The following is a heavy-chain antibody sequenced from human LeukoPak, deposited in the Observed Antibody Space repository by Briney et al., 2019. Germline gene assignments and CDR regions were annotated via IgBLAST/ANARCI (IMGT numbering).Heavy chain of an antibody. Sequence: PGGSLRLSCAASGFTVSNNYMSWVRQAPGKGLEWVSVIYGGGSTYYADSVKGRFTISRDNSKNALFLQMNSLRAEDTAVYYCARVGPGGDGYNYGYFDYWAREPWSPSPQ. J-gene: IGHJ4*02. CDR3: ARVGPGGDGYNYGYFDY. V-gene: IGHV3-53*01. CDR1: GFTVSNNY. CDR2: IYGGGST. D-gene: IGHD5-24*01.